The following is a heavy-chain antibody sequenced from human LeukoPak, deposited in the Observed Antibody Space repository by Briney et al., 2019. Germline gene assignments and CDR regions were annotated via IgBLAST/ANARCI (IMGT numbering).Heavy chain of an antibody. Sequence: ASVKVSCKASGYTFTDTGICWVRQAPGQGLEWMGWVSAYNGNTNYAQKFQGRVTMTTDTSTSTAYMELRSLRSDDTAVYFCARDAPQWRNAFDFWGQGTMVTVSS. CDR1: GYTFTDTG. V-gene: IGHV1-18*01. CDR3: ARDAPQWRNAFDF. CDR2: VSAYNGNT. J-gene: IGHJ3*01. D-gene: IGHD6-19*01.